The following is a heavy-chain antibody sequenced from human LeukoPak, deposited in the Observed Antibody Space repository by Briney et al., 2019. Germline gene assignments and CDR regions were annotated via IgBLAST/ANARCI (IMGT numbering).Heavy chain of an antibody. J-gene: IGHJ4*02. CDR1: GYTFTSYY. CDR3: ARDVGEYCSSIDCHASDY. V-gene: IGHV1-46*04. CDR2: INPSGGST. Sequence: ASVKVSCKASGYTFTSYYMHWVRQAPGQGLEWMGIINPSGGSTRYAQKLQGRVTMTRDTSTSTVYVELSSVRSEDTAVYYCARDVGEYCSSIDCHASDYWGQGTLVTVSS. D-gene: IGHD2-2*01.